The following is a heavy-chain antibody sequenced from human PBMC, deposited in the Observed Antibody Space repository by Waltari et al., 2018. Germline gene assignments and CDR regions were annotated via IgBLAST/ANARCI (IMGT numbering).Heavy chain of an antibody. V-gene: IGHV4-34*01. CDR1: GGSFSGYY. CDR3: ARGEYYYDSSGYHYGMDV. J-gene: IGHJ6*02. CDR2: INHSGST. Sequence: QVQLQQWGAGLLKPSETLSLTCAVYGGSFSGYYWSWLRQPPGQGRECIGEINHSGSTNYNPSLKSRVTISVDTSKNQFSLNLSSVTAADTAVYYCARGEYYYDSSGYHYGMDVWGQGTTVTVSS. D-gene: IGHD3-22*01.